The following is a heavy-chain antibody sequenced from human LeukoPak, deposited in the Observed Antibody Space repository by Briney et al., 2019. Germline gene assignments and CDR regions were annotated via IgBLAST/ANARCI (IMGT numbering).Heavy chain of an antibody. CDR1: GFTFSSYA. D-gene: IGHD6-13*01. Sequence: GGSLRLSCAASGFTFSSYAMSWVRQAPGKGLEWVSYISSSGSTIYYADSVKGRFTISRDNAKNSLYLQMNSLRAEDTAVYYCARPKYSSSWQIFDYWGQGTLVTASS. J-gene: IGHJ4*02. V-gene: IGHV3-48*04. CDR2: ISSSGSTI. CDR3: ARPKYSSSWQIFDY.